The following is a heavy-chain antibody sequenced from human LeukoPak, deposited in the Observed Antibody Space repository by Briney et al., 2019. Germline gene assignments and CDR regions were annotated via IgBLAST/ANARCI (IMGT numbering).Heavy chain of an antibody. J-gene: IGHJ4*02. D-gene: IGHD6-13*01. CDR2: ISGSGSNI. CDR1: GFTFSSYA. V-gene: IGHV3-23*01. Sequence: PGGSLRLSCAASGFTFSSYAMCWVRQPPRKGLEWVSAISGSGSNIYYADSVNGRFTMSRDNSKNTVYLQMNSLRAEDTAVYYCAKDRYSSNWLGSFDYWGQGTLVTVSS. CDR3: AKDRYSSNWLGSFDY.